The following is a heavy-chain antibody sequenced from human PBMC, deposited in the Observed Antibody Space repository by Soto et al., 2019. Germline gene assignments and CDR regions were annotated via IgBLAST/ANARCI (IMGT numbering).Heavy chain of an antibody. CDR3: RSSTSCYDESCVDV. Sequence: SETLSLTCAVSGCSISSGNYWAWIRQPPGRGLEWIGSLYHIGSTHYNTSLKSRVTISVDTSKNRFSLELSSVTAADTAIYYCRSSTSCYDESCVDVWGQGTMVTVSS. CDR1: GCSISSGNY. J-gene: IGHJ6*02. D-gene: IGHD2-2*01. V-gene: IGHV4-38-2*01. CDR2: LYHIGST.